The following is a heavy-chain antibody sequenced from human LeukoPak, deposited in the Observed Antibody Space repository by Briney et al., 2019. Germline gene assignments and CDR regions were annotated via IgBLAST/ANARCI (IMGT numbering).Heavy chain of an antibody. J-gene: IGHJ4*02. CDR3: AKGSSGYFFDL. D-gene: IGHD3-22*01. Sequence: GGSLRLSCAASGFTFSSYSMNWVRQAPGKGLEWVSSISNDGGGTTYADFVKGRFSVSRDNSKNTLFLQMNSLRAEDTALYYCAKGSSGYFFDLWGQGTLVTVSS. CDR1: GFTFSSYS. CDR2: ISNDGGGT. V-gene: IGHV3-23*01.